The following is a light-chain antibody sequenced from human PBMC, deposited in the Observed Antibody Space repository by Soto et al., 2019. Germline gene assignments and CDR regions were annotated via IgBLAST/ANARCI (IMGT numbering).Light chain of an antibody. Sequence: EIVMTQSPATLSVSPGERATLSCRASQSVSSNLAWYQQKPGQAPRLLIYGASTRGTGIPARFSGSGSETEFTLTISSLQSEDFAVYYCQQYNIWPPLTFGGGTKVEIK. CDR1: QSVSSN. CDR2: GAS. V-gene: IGKV3-15*01. CDR3: QQYNIWPPLT. J-gene: IGKJ4*02.